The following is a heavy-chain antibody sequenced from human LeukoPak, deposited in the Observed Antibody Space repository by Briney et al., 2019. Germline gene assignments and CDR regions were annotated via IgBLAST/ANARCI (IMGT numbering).Heavy chain of an antibody. J-gene: IGHJ4*02. V-gene: IGHV3-21*01. D-gene: IGHD6-19*01. CDR3: ARQQWLDGAYYFDY. CDR1: GFIFSRYV. CDR2: ISTSSSYI. Sequence: GGSLRLSCAVSGFIFSRYVMSWVRQAPGKGLEWVSFISTSSSYIYYADSVRGRFTTSRDNAKNSLYLQMNSLRAEDTAVYYCARQQWLDGAYYFDYWGQGTLVTVSS.